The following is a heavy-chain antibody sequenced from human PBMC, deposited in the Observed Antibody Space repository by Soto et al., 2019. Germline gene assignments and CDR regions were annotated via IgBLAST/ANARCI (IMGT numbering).Heavy chain of an antibody. V-gene: IGHV4-59*08. D-gene: IGHD2-2*01. CDR2: IYYSGST. CDR3: ARVHVMVVAGSTFDY. CDR1: GGSISSYY. J-gene: IGHJ4*01. Sequence: PSETLSLTCTVSGGSISSYYRSWIRQPPGKGLEWIGYIYYSGSTNYNPSLKSRVTISVDTSKNQFSLKLRSVTAADTAVYYCARVHVMVVAGSTFDYWGPGLLVTVSS.